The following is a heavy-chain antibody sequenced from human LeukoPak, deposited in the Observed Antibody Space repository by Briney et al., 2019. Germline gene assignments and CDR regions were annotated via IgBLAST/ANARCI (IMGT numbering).Heavy chain of an antibody. Sequence: GGSLRLSCAASGFTVSSNYMSWVRQAPGKGLEWVSVIYSGGSTYYADSVKGRFTISRDNSQNSLFLQMNNLRAEDTAVYYCARDNYGDYTIDYWGQGTLVAVSS. CDR2: IYSGGST. V-gene: IGHV3-53*01. D-gene: IGHD4-17*01. CDR1: GFTVSSNY. CDR3: ARDNYGDYTIDY. J-gene: IGHJ4*02.